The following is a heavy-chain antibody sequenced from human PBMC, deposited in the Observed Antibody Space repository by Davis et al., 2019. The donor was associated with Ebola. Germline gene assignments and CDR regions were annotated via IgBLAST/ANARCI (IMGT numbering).Heavy chain of an antibody. Sequence: SETLSLTCAVYGGSFSGYYWSWIRQPPGKGLDWIGEINHSGSTNYNPSLKSRVTISVDTSKNQFSLKLSSVTAADTAVYYCARGRDFWRNWGQGTLVTVSS. J-gene: IGHJ4*02. D-gene: IGHD3-3*01. CDR2: INHSGST. CDR1: GGSFSGYY. V-gene: IGHV4-34*01. CDR3: ARGRDFWRN.